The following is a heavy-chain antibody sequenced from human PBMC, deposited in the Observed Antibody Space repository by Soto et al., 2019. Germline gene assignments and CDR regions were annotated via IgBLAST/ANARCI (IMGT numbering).Heavy chain of an antibody. CDR2: VSYDGNHD. Sequence: QVHLVESGGGVVQPGGSLRLSCTASGFTFNKFGMHWVRQTPGKGLEWVAAVSYDGNHDFYADSVRGRLIISRDNSKNTLYLQLNTLTPYDPAVYYCVTERADFVTVPHATSGMDVWGTGTTVPVSS. D-gene: IGHD3-3*01. CDR3: VTERADFVTVPHATSGMDV. CDR1: GFTFNKFG. J-gene: IGHJ6*04. V-gene: IGHV3-33*08.